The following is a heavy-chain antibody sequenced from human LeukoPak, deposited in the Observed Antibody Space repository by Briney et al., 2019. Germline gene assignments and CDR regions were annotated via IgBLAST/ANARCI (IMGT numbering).Heavy chain of an antibody. D-gene: IGHD3-10*01. V-gene: IGHV4-59*01. J-gene: IGHJ4*02. CDR1: CCFINSYH. CDR3: ASITMVRGVIKKFDY. Sequence: SGALVLNCTGSCCFINSYHLRLVRQPPREGLGGVWYIYYSGSTNYNPSLKSRVTISVDTSKNQFSLKLSSVTAADTAVYYCASITMVRGVIKKFDYWGQGTLVTVSS. CDR2: IYYSGST.